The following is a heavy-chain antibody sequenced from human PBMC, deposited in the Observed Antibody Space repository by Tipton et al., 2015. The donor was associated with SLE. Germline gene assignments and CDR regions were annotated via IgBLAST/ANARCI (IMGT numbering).Heavy chain of an antibody. CDR1: GGSISSSSNY. D-gene: IGHD3-3*01. CDR2: VYYSGNA. Sequence: LRLSCTVSGGSISSSSNYWGWIRQPPGKGLEWIGSVYYSGNAHYNPSLKSRVTISVDTSKNQFSLKLSSVTAADTAVYYCAREIRFLEWLSYYYYMDVWGKGTTVTVSS. V-gene: IGHV4-39*07. CDR3: AREIRFLEWLSYYYYMDV. J-gene: IGHJ6*03.